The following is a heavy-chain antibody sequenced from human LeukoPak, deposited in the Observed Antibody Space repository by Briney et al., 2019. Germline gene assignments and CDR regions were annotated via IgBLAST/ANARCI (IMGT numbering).Heavy chain of an antibody. J-gene: IGHJ4*02. CDR2: INHSGST. Sequence: SETLSLTCAVYGGSFSGYYWSWIRQPPGKGLEWIGEINHSGSTNYNPSPKSRVTISVDTSKNQFSLKLSSVTAADTAVYYCARGRAPADVDTAMVTGKSFDYWGQGTLVTVSS. CDR3: ARGRAPADVDTAMVTGKSFDY. CDR1: GGSFSGYY. D-gene: IGHD5-18*01. V-gene: IGHV4-34*01.